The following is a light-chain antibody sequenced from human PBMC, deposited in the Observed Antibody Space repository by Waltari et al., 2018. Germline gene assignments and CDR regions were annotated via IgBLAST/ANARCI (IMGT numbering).Light chain of an antibody. CDR2: QAF. V-gene: IGKV1-5*03. CDR3: KHYKNYSRS. J-gene: IGKJ1*01. CDR1: QNIDYW. Sequence: DIQMTQPPSSLSASVGDRVAITCWASQNIDYWLDWYQQKPGKAPKLLIYQAFILQGGVPSRFSGSGSGTEFTLTISSLQPDDFATYYCKHYKNYSRSFGQGTRV.